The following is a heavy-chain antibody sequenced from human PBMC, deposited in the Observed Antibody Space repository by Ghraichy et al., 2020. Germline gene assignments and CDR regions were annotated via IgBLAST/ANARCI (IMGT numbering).Heavy chain of an antibody. D-gene: IGHD5-24*01. J-gene: IGHJ4*02. CDR1: GGSISSGGYY. V-gene: IGHV4-31*03. Sequence: SETLSLTCTVSGGSISSGGYYWSWLRQHPGKGLEWIGYIYYSGSAYYNPSLKSRATISVDTSKNQFSLKLHSVTAADTAVYYCARGGALQFPHWGQGTLVTVSS. CDR3: ARGGALQFPH. CDR2: IYYSGSA.